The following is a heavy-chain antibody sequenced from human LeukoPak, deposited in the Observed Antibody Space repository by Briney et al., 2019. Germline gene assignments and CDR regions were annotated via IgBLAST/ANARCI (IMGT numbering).Heavy chain of an antibody. CDR1: GGSFSGYY. V-gene: IGHV4-34*01. D-gene: IGHD3-16*01. J-gene: IGHJ4*02. CDR2: INHSGSP. Sequence: SETLPLTCAVHGGSFSGYYWSWIRQPPGRGLEWIGEINHSGSPNCNPCLKSRVTISVDTSKNQFSLKLSSVTAADTAVYYCARGPRRGPRTPRGSYRDYFDYWGQGTLVTVSS. CDR3: ARGPRRGPRTPRGSYRDYFDY.